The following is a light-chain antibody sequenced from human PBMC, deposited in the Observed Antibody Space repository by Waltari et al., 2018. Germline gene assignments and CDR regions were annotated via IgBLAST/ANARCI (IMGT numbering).Light chain of an antibody. CDR1: SSDVGSYNL. CDR2: EVN. CDR3: CSYAGSNTVL. Sequence: QSALTPPASVSGSPQQSITIHCTGTSSDVGSYNLVSWDQQHPGKAPKLMISEVNERPSGVSIRFSGSKSGNTASLTISGLQAEDEADYYCCSYAGSNTVLFGGGTKLTVL. V-gene: IGLV2-23*02. J-gene: IGLJ2*01.